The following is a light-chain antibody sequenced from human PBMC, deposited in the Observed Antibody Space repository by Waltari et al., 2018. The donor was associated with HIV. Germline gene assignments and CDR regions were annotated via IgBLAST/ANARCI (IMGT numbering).Light chain of an antibody. CDR1: WPDIGRSF. CDR3: STWDNRLGTYI. V-gene: IGLV1-47*01. Sequence: QSVLTQPPSASATPGQRVVIPCSGTWPDIGRSFVFWYQLLPGTAPKLLISRNDQRPSGVLDRFSGSRSDASASLVVTELRAEDEGDYYCSTWDNRLGTYIFGGGTKLTVL. CDR2: RND. J-gene: IGLJ2*01.